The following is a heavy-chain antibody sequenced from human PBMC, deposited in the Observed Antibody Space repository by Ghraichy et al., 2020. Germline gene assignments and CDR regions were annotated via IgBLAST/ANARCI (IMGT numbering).Heavy chain of an antibody. D-gene: IGHD4-23*01. Sequence: GESLNISCAASGFTFSSYEMNWVRQAPGKGLEWVSYISSSGSTIYYADSVKGRFTISRDNAKNSLYLQMNSLRAEDTAVYYCARGGGTVYYYYGMDVWGQGTTVTVSS. V-gene: IGHV3-48*03. J-gene: IGHJ6*02. CDR3: ARGGGTVYYYYGMDV. CDR1: GFTFSSYE. CDR2: ISSSGSTI.